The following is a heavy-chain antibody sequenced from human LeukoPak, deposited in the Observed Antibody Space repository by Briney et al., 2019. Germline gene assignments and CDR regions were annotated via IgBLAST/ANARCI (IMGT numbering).Heavy chain of an antibody. V-gene: IGHV1-69*04. D-gene: IGHD6-13*01. CDR3: AREGQVAAGDY. Sequence: ASVKVSCKASGGTFSSYAISWVRQAPGQGLEWMGRIIPILGIANYAQKFQGRVTITADKSTSTAYMELSSLRSEDMAVYYCAREGQVAAGDYWGQGTLVTVSS. J-gene: IGHJ4*02. CDR1: GGTFSSYA. CDR2: IIPILGIA.